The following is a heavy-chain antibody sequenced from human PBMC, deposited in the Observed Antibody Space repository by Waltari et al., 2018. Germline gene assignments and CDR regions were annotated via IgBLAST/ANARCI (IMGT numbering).Heavy chain of an antibody. Sequence: QVQLQESGPGLVKPSQTLSLTCTVSGGPIRSADSYWSWLRRPPGKGREWIGYNFYNGTTSHNPSLKSRVGMSVDTSKNQFSLPRTSVTAAATAVYYCARGRDFKDRGPMVIVASYYFDSWGQGTQVTASS. CDR2: NFYNGTT. J-gene: IGHJ4*02. CDR1: GGPIRSADSY. CDR3: ARGRDFKDRGPMVIVASYYFDS. D-gene: IGHD5-12*01. V-gene: IGHV4-30-4*01.